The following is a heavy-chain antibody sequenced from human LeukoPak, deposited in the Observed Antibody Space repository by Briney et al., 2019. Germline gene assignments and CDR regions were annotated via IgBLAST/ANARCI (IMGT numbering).Heavy chain of an antibody. J-gene: IGHJ5*02. V-gene: IGHV1-18*04. D-gene: IGHD1-14*01. Sequence: ASVTVSCMPSGYRFTGYYIHWVRQAPGQGLERMGWISPNNGNTNYAQKLQGRVTMTTDTSTSTAYMELRSLRSDDTAVYYCAREPHSTRKNWFDPWGQGTLVTVSS. CDR3: AREPHSTRKNWFDP. CDR1: GYRFTGYY. CDR2: ISPNNGNT.